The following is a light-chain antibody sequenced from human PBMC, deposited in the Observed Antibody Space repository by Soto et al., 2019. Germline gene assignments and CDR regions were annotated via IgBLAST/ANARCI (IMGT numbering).Light chain of an antibody. J-gene: IGKJ4*01. V-gene: IGKV3-11*01. CDR2: EAT. Sequence: EIVMTQSPATLSVSQGERATLSCRASQSVSSNLAWYQQKPGQAPRLLIYEATNRATGIPARFSGSGSGADFTLTISSLEPEDFALYYCQQHINWPLTFGGGTKVDNK. CDR1: QSVSSN. CDR3: QQHINWPLT.